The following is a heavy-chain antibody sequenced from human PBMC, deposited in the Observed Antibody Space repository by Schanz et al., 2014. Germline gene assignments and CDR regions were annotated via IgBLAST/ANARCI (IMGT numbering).Heavy chain of an antibody. CDR2: TNPNGGA. J-gene: IGHJ2*01. D-gene: IGHD1-1*01. CDR3: ARDVGRPGHFWYFDL. V-gene: IGHV1-2*02. Sequence: QGHLVQSGAEVKEPGASVQVSCKASGYVFTAYYMHWVRQAPGQGLEWMGVTNPNGGAEFAQKFQGRISMTRDTSTTPFYMELSSLPSDATAVYFCARDVGRPGHFWYFDLWGRGTLVTVSS. CDR1: GYVFTAYY.